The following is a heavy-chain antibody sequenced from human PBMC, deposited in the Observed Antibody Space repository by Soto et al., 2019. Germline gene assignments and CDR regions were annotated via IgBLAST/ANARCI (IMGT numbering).Heavy chain of an antibody. Sequence: SLTCTVSGGSISSYYWSWIRQPPGKGLEWIGYIYYSGSTYYNPSLKSRVTISVDTSKNQFSLKLSSVTAADTAVYYCARAHGDYEDCWGQGTLVTVSS. J-gene: IGHJ1*01. CDR2: IYYSGST. CDR1: GGSISSYY. CDR3: ARAHGDYEDC. D-gene: IGHD4-17*01. V-gene: IGHV4-59*12.